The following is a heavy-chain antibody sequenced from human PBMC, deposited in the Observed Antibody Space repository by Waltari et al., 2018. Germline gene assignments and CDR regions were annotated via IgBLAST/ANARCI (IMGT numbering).Heavy chain of an antibody. J-gene: IGHJ6*03. D-gene: IGHD1-1*01. CDR3: ARDLGTGSRQAYYYYMDV. CDR1: GYTFTGYY. Sequence: QVQLVQSGAEVKKPGASVKVSCKASGYTFTGYYMHWVRQAPGQGLEWMGRINPNSGGTNYAQKFQGRVTMTRDTSISTAYMELSRLRSDDTAVYYCARDLGTGSRQAYYYYMDVWGKGTTVTVSS. V-gene: IGHV1-2*06. CDR2: INPNSGGT.